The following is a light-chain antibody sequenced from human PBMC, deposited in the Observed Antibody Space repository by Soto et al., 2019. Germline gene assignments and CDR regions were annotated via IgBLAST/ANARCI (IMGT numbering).Light chain of an antibody. CDR1: SSDVGAYNY. Sequence: QSVLTQPPSASGSPGQSVTISCTGTSSDVGAYNYVSWYRQHPGKAPRVMIFGVTKRPSGISNRFSGSKSGYTASLTISGLQAEDEADYFCFSYAGSSTWVFGGGTKLTVL. V-gene: IGLV2-8*01. CDR3: FSYAGSSTWV. J-gene: IGLJ3*02. CDR2: GVT.